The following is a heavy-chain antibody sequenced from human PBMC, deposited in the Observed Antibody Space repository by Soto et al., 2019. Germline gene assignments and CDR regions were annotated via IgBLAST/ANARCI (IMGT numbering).Heavy chain of an antibody. CDR3: ARGGGTILAPLP. Sequence: ASEKVSCKASGYTFTGYFMHWVRQAPGQGLEWMGWINPNSGATKYAQKFQGRVTLSRDTSIRTAYMELSGLRSDDTAVYYCARGGGTILAPLPWGQGTLVTVYS. CDR1: GYTFTGYF. V-gene: IGHV1-2*02. D-gene: IGHD3-3*01. J-gene: IGHJ5*02. CDR2: INPNSGAT.